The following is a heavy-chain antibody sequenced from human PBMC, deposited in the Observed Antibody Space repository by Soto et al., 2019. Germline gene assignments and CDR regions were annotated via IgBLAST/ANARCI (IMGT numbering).Heavy chain of an antibody. CDR2: ISSTTNYI. CDR3: ARESEDLTSNFDY. Sequence: PGGSLRLSCAASGFAFTRYSINFFRHSPGKGLEWVSSISSTTNYIYYGDSMKGRFTISRDNAKNSLYLEMNSLRAEDTAVYYCARESEDLTSNFDYWGQGTLVTVSS. V-gene: IGHV3-21*06. CDR1: GFAFTRYS. J-gene: IGHJ4*02.